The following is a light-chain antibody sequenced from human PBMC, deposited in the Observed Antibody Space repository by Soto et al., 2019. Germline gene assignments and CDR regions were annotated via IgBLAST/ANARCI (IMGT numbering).Light chain of an antibody. CDR2: AAS. CDR1: QSISSY. Sequence: IQMRQSPSCRSAYVGDRVTITCRASQSISSYLNWYQQKPGKAPKLLIYAASSLQSGVPSRFSGSGSGTDFTLTISSLQPEDFATYYCQQSYSTPLTFGGGSKVDI. CDR3: QQSYSTPLT. V-gene: IGKV1-39*01. J-gene: IGKJ4*01.